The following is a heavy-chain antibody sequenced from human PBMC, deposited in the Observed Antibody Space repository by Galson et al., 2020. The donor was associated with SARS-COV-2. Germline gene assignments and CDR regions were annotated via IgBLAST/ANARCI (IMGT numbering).Heavy chain of an antibody. CDR3: ATGDVWFES. D-gene: IGHD7-27*01. CDR1: GLTFSNTE. CDR2: ISMSGITI. V-gene: IGHV3-48*03. Sequence: GESPKISCAASGLTFSNTEMNWVRQDPGKGLEWLSYISMSGITIYYADSVKGRFTISRDNAENSLYLQMNSLRAEDTGIYYCATGDVWFESWGQGTLVTVSS. J-gene: IGHJ5*01.